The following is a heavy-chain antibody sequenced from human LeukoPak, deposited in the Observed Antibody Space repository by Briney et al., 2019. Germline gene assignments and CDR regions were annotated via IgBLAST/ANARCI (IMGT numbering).Heavy chain of an antibody. Sequence: GGSLRLSCAASGFTFSSYSMNWVRQTPGKGLEWLSYIDSSSSTIYLADSVKGRFTISRDNAQNSLYLQMNSLRDEDTGVYYCARVPYISGSFDYLGQGTLVTVSS. CDR3: ARVPYISGSFDY. V-gene: IGHV3-48*02. CDR1: GFTFSSYS. J-gene: IGHJ4*02. CDR2: IDSSSSTI. D-gene: IGHD3-10*01.